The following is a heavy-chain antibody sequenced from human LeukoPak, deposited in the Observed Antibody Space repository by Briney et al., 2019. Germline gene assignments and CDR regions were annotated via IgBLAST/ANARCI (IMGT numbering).Heavy chain of an antibody. D-gene: IGHD3-22*01. J-gene: IGHJ5*02. Sequence: GGSLRLSCAASGFTFSSYSMNWVRQAPGKGLEWVSSISSSSSYIYYADSVKGRFTISRDNAKNSLYLQMNSLRAEDTAVYYCARDCGDSSGSLVDWFDPWGQGTLVTVSS. CDR3: ARDCGDSSGSLVDWFDP. V-gene: IGHV3-21*01. CDR1: GFTFSSYS. CDR2: ISSSSSYI.